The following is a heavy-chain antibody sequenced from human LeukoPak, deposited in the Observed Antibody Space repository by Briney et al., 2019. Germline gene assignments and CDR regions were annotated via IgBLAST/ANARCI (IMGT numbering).Heavy chain of an antibody. D-gene: IGHD2-2*01. CDR3: ARDFCSSTSCHFDY. V-gene: IGHV4-61*01. CDR1: GGSFTSDNYY. CDR2: ISYSGRA. Sequence: SETLSLTCAVSGGSFTSDNYYWAWIRQPPGKGLESCVYISYSGRATYNPSLKSRVTMSIDTSKSQFSLKLSSVTAADTGVYYCARDFCSSTSCHFDYWGQGTLVTVSS. J-gene: IGHJ4*02.